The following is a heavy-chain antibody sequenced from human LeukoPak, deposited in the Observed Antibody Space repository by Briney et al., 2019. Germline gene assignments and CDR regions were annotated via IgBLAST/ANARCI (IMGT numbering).Heavy chain of an antibody. J-gene: IGHJ4*02. CDR1: GFNFSSFV. Sequence: GGSLRLSCAGPGFNFSSFVMTWVRQAPGKGLEWVSVIYSGAGTYYADSVKGRFTISRDSSKNTLYLQMNSLRAEDTAVYYCARDSSGPRYWGQGTLVTVSS. D-gene: IGHD1-26*01. CDR3: ARDSSGPRY. CDR2: IYSGAGT. V-gene: IGHV3-53*01.